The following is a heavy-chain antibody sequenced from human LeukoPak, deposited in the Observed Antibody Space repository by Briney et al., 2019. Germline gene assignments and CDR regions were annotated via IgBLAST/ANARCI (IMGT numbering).Heavy chain of an antibody. CDR3: AKKEHSNGWNYYFDS. Sequence: GGSLRLSCAASGFTFSSYGMTWVRQAPGKGLECVSAISSSGDSTYYADSVKGRFTISRDNPKNTPHLQMNDLRAEDTALYFCAKKEHSNGWNYYFDSWGQGILVTVSS. CDR1: GFTFSSYG. J-gene: IGHJ4*02. D-gene: IGHD6-25*01. V-gene: IGHV3-23*01. CDR2: ISSSGDST.